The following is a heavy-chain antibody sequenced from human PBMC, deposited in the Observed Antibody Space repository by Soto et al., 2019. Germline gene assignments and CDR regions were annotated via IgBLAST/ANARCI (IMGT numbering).Heavy chain of an antibody. V-gene: IGHV3-30-3*01. J-gene: IGHJ4*02. CDR2: ISYDGSNK. CDR1: GFTFSSYA. CDR3: ARGYSSGWFDY. D-gene: IGHD6-19*01. Sequence: QVQLVESGGGVVQPGRSLRLSCAASGFTFSSYAMHWVRQAPGTGLEWGAVISYDGSNKYYADSVKGRFTISRDNSKNTLYLQMNSLRAEDTAVYYCARGYSSGWFDYWGQGTLVTVSS.